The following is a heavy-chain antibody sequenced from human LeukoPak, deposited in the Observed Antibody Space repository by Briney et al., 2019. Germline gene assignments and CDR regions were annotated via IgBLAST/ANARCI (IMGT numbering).Heavy chain of an antibody. D-gene: IGHD6-13*01. CDR3: ARHTAAAGTDY. J-gene: IGHJ4*02. Sequence: GESLKISCKGSGYSFTSYWIGWVRQRPGKGLEWMGIIYPGDSETSYSPSFQGQVTISADKAISTAYLQWSSLKASDTAMYYCARHTAAAGTDYWGQGTLVTVSS. V-gene: IGHV5-51*01. CDR1: GYSFTSYW. CDR2: IYPGDSET.